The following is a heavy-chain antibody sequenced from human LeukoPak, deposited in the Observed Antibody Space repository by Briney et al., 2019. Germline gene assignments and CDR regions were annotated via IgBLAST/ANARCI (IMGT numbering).Heavy chain of an antibody. V-gene: IGHV3-30*18. CDR2: ISYDGSNK. D-gene: IGHD3-10*01. J-gene: IGHJ4*02. CDR3: AKDRMSLLWFGESLDY. CDR1: GFTFSSYG. Sequence: PGGSLRLSCAASGFTFSSYGMHWVRQAPGKGLEWVAVISYDGSNKYYADSVKGRFTISRDNSKNTLYLQMNSLRAEDTAVYYCAKDRMSLLWFGESLDYWGQGTLVTVSS.